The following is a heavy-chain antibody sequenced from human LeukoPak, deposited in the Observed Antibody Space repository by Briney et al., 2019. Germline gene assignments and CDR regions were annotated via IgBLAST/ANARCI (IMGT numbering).Heavy chain of an antibody. J-gene: IGHJ5*02. CDR1: GFTFSSYA. Sequence: GGSLRLSCAASGFTFSSYAMNWVRQAPGKGLEWVALISYDGSNKYYADSVKGRLTISRDNSKNTLYLQMNSLRAEDTAVYYCAKGRLLLDPWGQGTLVTVSS. CDR2: ISYDGSNK. V-gene: IGHV3-30-3*01. D-gene: IGHD5-24*01. CDR3: AKGRLLLDP.